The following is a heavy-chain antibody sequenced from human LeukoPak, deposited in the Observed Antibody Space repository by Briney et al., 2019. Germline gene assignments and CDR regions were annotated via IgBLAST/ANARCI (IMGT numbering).Heavy chain of an antibody. D-gene: IGHD3-16*02. V-gene: IGHV1-3*01. J-gene: IGHJ5*02. CDR1: GYTFTSCA. CDR2: INAGNGNT. Sequence: ASVKVSCKASGYTFTSCAMHWVRQAPGQRLEWMGWINAGNGNTKYSQKFQGRVTITRDTSASTAYMELSSLRSEDTAVYYCARSYQSSGWFDPWGQGTLVTVSS. CDR3: ARSYQSSGWFDP.